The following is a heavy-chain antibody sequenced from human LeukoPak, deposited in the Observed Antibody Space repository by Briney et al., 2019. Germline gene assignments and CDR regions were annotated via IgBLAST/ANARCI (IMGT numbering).Heavy chain of an antibody. Sequence: GGSLRLSCAASGFTFSSYAMSWVSQAPGKGLEWVSAISGSGGSTYYADSVKGRFTISRDNSKNTLYLQMNSLRAEDTAVYYCAKDLDSYSSGWNTLDYWGQGTLVTVSS. D-gene: IGHD6-19*01. CDR2: ISGSGGST. V-gene: IGHV3-23*01. J-gene: IGHJ4*02. CDR1: GFTFSSYA. CDR3: AKDLDSYSSGWNTLDY.